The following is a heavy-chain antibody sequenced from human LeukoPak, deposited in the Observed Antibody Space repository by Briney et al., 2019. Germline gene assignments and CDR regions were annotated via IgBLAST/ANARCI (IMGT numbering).Heavy chain of an antibody. D-gene: IGHD6-6*01. CDR2: ISGSGGSA. CDR3: AKDFSSGFDY. CDR1: GFTFSSYA. J-gene: IGHJ4*02. Sequence: GGSLRLSCVVSGFTFSSYAMSWVRQAPGKGLEWVSGISGSGGSAYYADSVKGRFTISRDNSKNTLYLQMNSLRAEDTAVYYCAKDFSSGFDYWGQGTLVTVSS. V-gene: IGHV3-23*01.